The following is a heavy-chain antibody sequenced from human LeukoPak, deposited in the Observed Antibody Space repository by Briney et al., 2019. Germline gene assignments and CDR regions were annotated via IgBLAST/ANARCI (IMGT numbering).Heavy chain of an antibody. CDR3: ARGKYGSGSFDY. CDR2: INPNSGGT. V-gene: IGHV1-2*02. CDR1: GYTFTGYY. Sequence: ASVKVSCKASGYTFTGYYMHWVRQAPGQGLEWMGWINPNSGGTNYAQKFQGRVTMTRDTSISTAYMELRSLRSDDTAVYYCARGKYGSGSFDYWGQGTLVTVSS. D-gene: IGHD3-10*01. J-gene: IGHJ4*02.